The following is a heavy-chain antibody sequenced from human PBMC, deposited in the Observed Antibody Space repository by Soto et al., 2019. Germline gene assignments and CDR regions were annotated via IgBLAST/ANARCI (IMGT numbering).Heavy chain of an antibody. CDR3: ARARIVVVVAATHGYYYYGMDV. CDR2: IIPIFGTA. J-gene: IGHJ6*02. CDR1: GGTFSSYA. D-gene: IGHD2-15*01. Sequence: SVKVSCKASGGTFSSYAISWVRQAPGQGLEWMGGIIPIFGTANYAQKFQGRVTITADESTSTAYMELSSLRSEDTAVYYCARARIVVVVAATHGYYYYGMDVWGQGTTVTVSS. V-gene: IGHV1-69*13.